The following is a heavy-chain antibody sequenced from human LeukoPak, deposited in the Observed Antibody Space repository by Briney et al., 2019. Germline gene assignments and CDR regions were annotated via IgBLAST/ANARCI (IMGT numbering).Heavy chain of an antibody. V-gene: IGHV3-11*01. CDR3: ARARTGYSYGKAYFDY. J-gene: IGHJ4*02. CDR2: ISSSGSTI. D-gene: IGHD5-18*01. Sequence: SGGSLRLSCAASGFTFSDYYMSWIRQAPGKGLEWVSYISSSGSTIYYADSVKGRFTISRDNAKNSLYLQMNSLRAEDTAVYYCARARTGYSYGKAYFDYWGQGTLVTVSS. CDR1: GFTFSDYY.